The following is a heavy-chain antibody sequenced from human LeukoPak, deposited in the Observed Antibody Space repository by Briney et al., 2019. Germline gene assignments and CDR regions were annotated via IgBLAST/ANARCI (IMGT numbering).Heavy chain of an antibody. CDR3: ARVRYDILTGGYYLDY. CDR1: GFTFSSYS. J-gene: IGHJ4*02. Sequence: GGSLRLSCAASGFTFSSYSMNWVRQAPGKGLEWVSSISSSSSYIYYADSVKGRFTTSRDNAKNSLYLQMTSLRAEDTAVYYCARVRYDILTGGYYLDYWGQGTLVTVSS. V-gene: IGHV3-21*01. CDR2: ISSSSSYI. D-gene: IGHD3-9*01.